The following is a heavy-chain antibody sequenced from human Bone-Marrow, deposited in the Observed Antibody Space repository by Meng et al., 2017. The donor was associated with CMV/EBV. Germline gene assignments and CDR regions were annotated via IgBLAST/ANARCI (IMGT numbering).Heavy chain of an antibody. CDR3: AGERNYDILTGYYPPVD. CDR1: GGSISSSSYY. CDR2: IYYSGST. Sequence: SETLSLTCTVSGGSISSSSYYWGWIRQPPGKGLEWIGSIYYSGSTYYNPSLKSRVTISVDTSKNQFSLKLSSVTAADTAVYYCAGERNYDILTGYYPPVDWGQGTRVTGSS. J-gene: IGHJ4*02. D-gene: IGHD3-9*01. V-gene: IGHV4-39*01.